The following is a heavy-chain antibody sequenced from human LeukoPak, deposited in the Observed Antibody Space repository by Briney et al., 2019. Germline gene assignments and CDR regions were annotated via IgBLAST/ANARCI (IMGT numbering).Heavy chain of an antibody. J-gene: IGHJ4*02. Sequence: SETLSLTCTVSGGSISTYYWTWIRQPPGKGLEWMGYIYYSGSTNYNSSLKTRVTISVDRSKNQFSLKQSSVTAADTAVYYCARVNYDSSGYYFDYWGQGTLVTVSS. CDR3: ARVNYDSSGYYFDY. CDR1: GGSISTYY. V-gene: IGHV4-59*01. CDR2: IYYSGST. D-gene: IGHD3-22*01.